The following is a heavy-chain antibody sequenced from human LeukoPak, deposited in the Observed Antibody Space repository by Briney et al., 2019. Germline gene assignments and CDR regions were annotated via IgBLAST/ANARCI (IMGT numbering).Heavy chain of an antibody. CDR3: ATSVGGTLFDN. J-gene: IGHJ4*02. V-gene: IGHV4-59*01. Sequence: PSETLSLTCTVSGDTISIYYWSWIRQPPGKALEWIRYIYDSWSTDYNPSLKSRVTISLDTSKNQFSLRMSSVTAADTAVYYCATSVGGTLFDNWGQGTLVSVSS. CDR1: GDTISIYY. D-gene: IGHD1-26*01. CDR2: IYDSWST.